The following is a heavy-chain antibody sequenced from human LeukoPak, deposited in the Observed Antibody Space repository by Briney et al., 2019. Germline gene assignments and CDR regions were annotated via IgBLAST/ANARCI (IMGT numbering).Heavy chain of an antibody. CDR2: INEPGTWP. J-gene: IGHJ4*02. Sequence: GESLTLSCAASGFTLSNYWVHWVRHAPGEGLVWVSRINEPGTWPTYEDSVRGRFTISRDNAKNSLYLQMNSLRAEDTAVYYCARVVSGSYTPFDYWGQGTLVTVSS. V-gene: IGHV3-74*03. CDR1: GFTLSNYW. D-gene: IGHD1-26*01. CDR3: ARVVSGSYTPFDY.